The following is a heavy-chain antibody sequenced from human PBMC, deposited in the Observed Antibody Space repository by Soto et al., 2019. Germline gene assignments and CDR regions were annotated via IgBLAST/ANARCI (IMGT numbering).Heavy chain of an antibody. J-gene: IGHJ4*02. V-gene: IGHV4-39*01. CDR3: ARRKCRSMSYYFDY. Sequence: QLQLQESGPGLVKPSETLSLTCTVSGGSISSSSYYWGWIRQPPGKGLEWIGSIYYSGSTYYNPSIKSRVTVSVDPSKNQFSLTLSSVTAADTAVYYCARRKCRSMSYYFDYWGQGTLVTVSS. CDR1: GGSISSSSYY. CDR2: IYYSGST. D-gene: IGHD3-16*02.